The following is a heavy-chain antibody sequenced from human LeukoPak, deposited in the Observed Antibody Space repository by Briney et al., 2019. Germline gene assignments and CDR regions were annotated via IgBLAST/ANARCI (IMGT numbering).Heavy chain of an antibody. J-gene: IGHJ4*02. CDR3: ARVKAVAGISYFDY. Sequence: VASVKVSCKASGYTFTSYGISWVRQAPGQGLEWMGWISAYNGNTNYAQKLQGRVTMTTDTSTSTAYMELRSLRSDDTAVYYCARVKAVAGISYFDYWGQGTLVTVSS. CDR2: ISAYNGNT. V-gene: IGHV1-18*01. CDR1: GYTFTSYG. D-gene: IGHD6-19*01.